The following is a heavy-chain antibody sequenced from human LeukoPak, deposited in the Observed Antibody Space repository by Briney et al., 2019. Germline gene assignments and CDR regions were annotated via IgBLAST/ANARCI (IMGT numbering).Heavy chain of an antibody. V-gene: IGHV1-2*02. D-gene: IGHD5-12*01. Sequence: ASVKVSCKASGYTFTGYYMHWVRQAPGQGLEWMGWINPNSGVTNYAQNFQGRVTMTRATSISTAYMELSSLRSYDTAVYYCATTSAATTRLDYWGQGTLVTVSS. J-gene: IGHJ4*02. CDR1: GYTFTGYY. CDR3: ATTSAATTRLDY. CDR2: INPNSGVT.